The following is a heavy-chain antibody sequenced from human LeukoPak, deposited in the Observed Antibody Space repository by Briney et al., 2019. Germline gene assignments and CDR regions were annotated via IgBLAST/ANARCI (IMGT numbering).Heavy chain of an antibody. CDR1: GFTFRTYA. V-gene: IGHV3-23*01. Sequence: GGSLRLSCAASGFTFRTYAMSWVRQAPGKGLEWVSAISGSGGNTYYADYVKGRFTISRDNAKNSLYLQMNSLRAEDTALYYCAKDYSSGWSGGYFDYWGQGTLVTVSS. CDR3: AKDYSSGWSGGYFDY. J-gene: IGHJ4*02. CDR2: ISGSGGNT. D-gene: IGHD6-19*01.